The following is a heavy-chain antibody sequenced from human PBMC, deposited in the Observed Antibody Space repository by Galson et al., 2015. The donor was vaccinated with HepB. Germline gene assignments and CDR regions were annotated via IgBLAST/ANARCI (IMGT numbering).Heavy chain of an antibody. V-gene: IGHV1-46*01. Sequence: SVKVSCKASGYTFTSYYMHWVRQAPGQGLEWMGIINPSGGSTSYAQKFQGRVTMTRDTSTSTVYMELSSLRSEDTAVYYCARGTSGSRNPRSAFDIWGQGTMVTVSS. J-gene: IGHJ3*02. CDR1: GYTFTSYY. D-gene: IGHD1-26*01. CDR3: ARGTSGSRNPRSAFDI. CDR2: INPSGGST.